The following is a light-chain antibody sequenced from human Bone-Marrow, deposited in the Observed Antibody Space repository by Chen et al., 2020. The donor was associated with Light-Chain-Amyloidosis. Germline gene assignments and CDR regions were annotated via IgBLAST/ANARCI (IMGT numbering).Light chain of an antibody. CDR3: QSYQGSSQGV. Sequence: NFMLTQPHSVSESPGKTVIISCTRSSGRIATNYVQWYQQRPGSSPTTVIYEDDQRPSGDPDRFSGSIDRSSNSASLTISGLKTEDEADYYCQSYQGSSQGVFGGGTKLTVL. CDR2: EDD. J-gene: IGLJ3*02. CDR1: SGRIATNY. V-gene: IGLV6-57*01.